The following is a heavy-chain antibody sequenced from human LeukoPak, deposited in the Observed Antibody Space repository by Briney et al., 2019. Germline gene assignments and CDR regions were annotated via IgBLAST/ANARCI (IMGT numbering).Heavy chain of an antibody. D-gene: IGHD2-15*01. CDR3: AGGYCSGGSCSAGWFDP. CDR1: GFTFSNYW. Sequence: PGGSLRLSCAASGFTFSNYWMHWVRQAPGKGLVWVTCINSDGSSTSYADSVKGRFTISRDNAKNTLYLQMNSLRAEDTAVYYCAGGYCSGGSCSAGWFDPWGQGTLVTVSS. V-gene: IGHV3-74*01. CDR2: INSDGSST. J-gene: IGHJ5*02.